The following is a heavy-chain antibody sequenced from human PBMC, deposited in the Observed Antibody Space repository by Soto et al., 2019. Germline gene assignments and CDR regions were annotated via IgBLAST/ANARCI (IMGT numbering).Heavy chain of an antibody. Sequence: PSETLSLTCTVYGGSFSGYYWSWIRQPPGKGLEWIGEINHSGSTNYNPSLKSRVTISVDTSKNQFSLKLSSVTAADTAVYYCATQKYSSSWYYYYGMDVWGQGTTVTVSS. V-gene: IGHV4-34*01. J-gene: IGHJ6*02. CDR1: GGSFSGYY. CDR3: ATQKYSSSWYYYYGMDV. D-gene: IGHD6-13*01. CDR2: INHSGST.